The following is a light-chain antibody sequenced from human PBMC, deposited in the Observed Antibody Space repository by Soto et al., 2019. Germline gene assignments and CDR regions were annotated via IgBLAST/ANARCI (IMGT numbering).Light chain of an antibody. CDR3: QSYNDWPFA. CDR1: ESLFGF. Sequence: DIVLTQSPATLSVSPGDTVTLSCRASESLFGFLAWYQQKPGQAPRLLMYGVSTRATGLPARFSGGGSATDFTLTISSLQSEDAALCFCQSYNDWPFASGLGTRLEI. CDR2: GVS. J-gene: IGKJ2*01. V-gene: IGKV3-15*01.